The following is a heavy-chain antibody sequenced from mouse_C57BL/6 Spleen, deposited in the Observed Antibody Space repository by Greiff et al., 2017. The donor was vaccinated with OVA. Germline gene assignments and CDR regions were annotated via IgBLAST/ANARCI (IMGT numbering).Heavy chain of an antibody. V-gene: IGHV1-81*01. CDR1: GYTFTSYG. CDR3: ASLDYYGSSGWFAY. D-gene: IGHD1-1*01. J-gene: IGHJ3*01. Sequence: VQLQQSGAELARPGASVKLSCKASGYTFTSYGISWVKQRPGQGLEWIGEIYPRSGNTYYNEKFKGKATLTADKSSSTAYMELRSLTSEDSAVYFGASLDYYGSSGWFAYWGQGTLVTVSA. CDR2: IYPRSGNT.